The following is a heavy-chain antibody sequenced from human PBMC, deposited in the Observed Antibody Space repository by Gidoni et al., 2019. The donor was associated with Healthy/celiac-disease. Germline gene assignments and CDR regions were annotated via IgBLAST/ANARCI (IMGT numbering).Heavy chain of an antibody. CDR3: ARQDCTNGVCLYYFDY. D-gene: IGHD2-8*01. Sequence: QLQLQESGPGLVTPSETLSLTCPVSGGSLSRSSYYWGWIRQPPGKGLEWIGSIYYSGSTYYNPSLKSRVTISVDTSKNQFSLKLSSVTAADTAVYYCARQDCTNGVCLYYFDYWGQGTLVTVSS. CDR1: GGSLSRSSYY. V-gene: IGHV4-39*01. J-gene: IGHJ4*02. CDR2: IYYSGST.